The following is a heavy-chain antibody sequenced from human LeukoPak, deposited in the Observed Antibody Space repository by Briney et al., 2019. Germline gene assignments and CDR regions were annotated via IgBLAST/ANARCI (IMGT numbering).Heavy chain of an antibody. D-gene: IGHD6-13*01. CDR2: ISSSSSYI. CDR1: GFTFSSYS. Sequence: GGSLRLSCAASGFTFSSYSMNWVRQAPGKGLEWVSSISSSSSYIYYADSVKGRFTISRDNAKNSLYLQMNSLRAEDTALYLCARGRCSSTWANFDYWGQGTLVTVSS. J-gene: IGHJ4*02. CDR3: ARGRCSSTWANFDY. V-gene: IGHV3-21*04.